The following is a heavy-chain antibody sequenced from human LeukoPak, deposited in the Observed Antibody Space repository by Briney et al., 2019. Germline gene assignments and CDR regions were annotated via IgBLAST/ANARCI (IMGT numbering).Heavy chain of an antibody. CDR3: ARDGAIPDFWSGLVLDWFDP. V-gene: IGHV1-18*01. J-gene: IGHJ5*02. CDR2: ISAYNGNT. CDR1: GYTFTSYG. Sequence: GASVKVSCKASGYTFTSYGISWVRQAPGQGLEWMGWISAYNGNTNYAQKLQGRVTMTTDTSASTAYMELRSLRSDDTAVYYCARDGAIPDFWSGLVLDWFDPWGQGTLVTVSS. D-gene: IGHD3-3*01.